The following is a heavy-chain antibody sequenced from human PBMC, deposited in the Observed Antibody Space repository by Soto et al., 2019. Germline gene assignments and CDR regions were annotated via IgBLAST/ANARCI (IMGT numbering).Heavy chain of an antibody. Sequence: QVQLVQSGAEVKRPGSSVKLSCKASGGTFTYYGISWVRQAPGQGLEWMGGIIPIIGPATYAQKFQGGVTIPADRSRSTAYMEFSSLGSEDTALCYCAKDLGTTIAGPPRRETYGWLDPWGQGTLVTVSS. V-gene: IGHV1-69*01. CDR3: AKDLGTTIAGPPRRETYGWLDP. CDR2: IIPIIGPA. CDR1: GGTFTYYG. D-gene: IGHD3-22*01. J-gene: IGHJ5*02.